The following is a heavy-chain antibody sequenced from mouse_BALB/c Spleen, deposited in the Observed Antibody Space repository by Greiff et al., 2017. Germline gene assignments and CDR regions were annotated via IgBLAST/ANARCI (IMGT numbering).Heavy chain of an antibody. Sequence: EVKLQESGPGLVKPSQSLSLTCSVTGYSITSGYYWNWIRQFPGNKLEWMGYISYDGSNNYNPSLKNRISITRDTSKNQFFLTLNSVTTEDTATYYCARCPMPPYAVDSGGQGTSVPFSS. CDR3: ARCPMPPYAVDS. J-gene: IGHJ4*01. V-gene: IGHV3-6*02. CDR2: ISYDGSN. D-gene: IGHD6-5*01. CDR1: GYSITSGYY.